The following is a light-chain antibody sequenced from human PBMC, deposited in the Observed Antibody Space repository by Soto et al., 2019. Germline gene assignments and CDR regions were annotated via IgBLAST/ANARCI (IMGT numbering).Light chain of an antibody. CDR2: DAS. V-gene: IGKV3D-20*01. Sequence: EIVLTQSPATLSLSPGERATLSCGSSQSLSSSYLAWYQQKPGLAPRLLIYDASSRATGIPDRFSGSGSGTDFTLTISSREPEDFAVYYCQQRRSWPTTITFGQGTRLEIK. CDR3: QQRRSWPTTIT. CDR1: QSLSSSY. J-gene: IGKJ5*01.